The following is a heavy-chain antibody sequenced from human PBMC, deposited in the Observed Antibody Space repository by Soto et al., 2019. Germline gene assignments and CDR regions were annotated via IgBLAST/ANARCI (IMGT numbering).Heavy chain of an antibody. J-gene: IGHJ4*02. D-gene: IGHD3-3*01. CDR1: GFTFSTDS. Sequence: EVQLLESGGGLVQPGGSLRLSCAASGFTFSTDSMTWVRQAPGKGLEWVCGISGGGDSTHYADSVKGRSTISRDNSKNMENIILNSLPADQTAVDYCAKLDGYFDQWGQGTLVTVSS. CDR2: ISGGGDST. V-gene: IGHV3-23*01. CDR3: AKLDGYFDQ.